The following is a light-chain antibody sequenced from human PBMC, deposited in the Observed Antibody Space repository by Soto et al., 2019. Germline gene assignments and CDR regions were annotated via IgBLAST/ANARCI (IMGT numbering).Light chain of an antibody. CDR3: QQYINWPET. CDR2: GAS. V-gene: IGKV3-15*01. CDR1: QSVSSN. J-gene: IGKJ2*01. Sequence: EIVMTQSPDTLSVSPGERATLSCRASQSVSSNLAWYQQKPGQAPRLLISGASTRATGIPVRFSGSWSGTEFTLTISSLQSEDFGVYYCQQYINWPETFGQGTKFEIK.